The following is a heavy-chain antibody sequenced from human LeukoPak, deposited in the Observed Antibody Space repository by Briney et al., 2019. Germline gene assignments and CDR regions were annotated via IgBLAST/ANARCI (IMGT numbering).Heavy chain of an antibody. CDR3: AREPPVISDGYNDCAFDI. V-gene: IGHV4-4*07. CDR2: IYTSGST. D-gene: IGHD2-21*01. Sequence: PSETLSLTCIVSGGSISSYYWSWIRQPAGKGLEWIGRIYTSGSTNYNPSLKSRVTMSVDTSKNQFSLKLSSVTAADTAVYYCAREPPVISDGYNDCAFDIWGQGTMVTVSS. J-gene: IGHJ3*02. CDR1: GGSISSYY.